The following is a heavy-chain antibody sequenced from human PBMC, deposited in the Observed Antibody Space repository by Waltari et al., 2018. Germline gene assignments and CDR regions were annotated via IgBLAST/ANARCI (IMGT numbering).Heavy chain of an antibody. D-gene: IGHD2-15*01. CDR1: GGPINSDAYY. V-gene: IGHV4-31*03. CDR3: VRDRGYGGKSGLFDS. J-gene: IGHJ4*02. Sequence: QVQLQESGPGLVKPSQTLSLTCTVSGGPINSDAYYWSWIRHHPGKGLEYIGYIYHSGSTYYKSSLRSRLSMSIDTSQNQFSLRLTSMTPADTAVYYCVRDRGYGGKSGLFDSWGQGIQVTVSP. CDR2: IYHSGST.